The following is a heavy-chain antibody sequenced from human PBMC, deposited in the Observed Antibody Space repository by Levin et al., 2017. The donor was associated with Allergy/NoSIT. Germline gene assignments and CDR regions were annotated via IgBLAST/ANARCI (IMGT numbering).Heavy chain of an antibody. CDR2: ISYDGRNK. V-gene: IGHV3-30*18. CDR1: GFTFSSYG. CDR3: AKGDVLSSDWTRNFDY. J-gene: IGHJ4*02. Sequence: GESLKISCAVSGFTFSSYGMNWVRQAPGKGLEWVAIISYDGRNKYYADSVKGRFTISRDNSKNTLCLQMNSLRADDTAVYYCAKGDVLSSDWTRNFDYWGQGTLVTVSS. D-gene: IGHD6-19*01.